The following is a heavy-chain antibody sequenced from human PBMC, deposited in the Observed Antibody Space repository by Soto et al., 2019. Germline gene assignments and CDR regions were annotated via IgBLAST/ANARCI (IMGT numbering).Heavy chain of an antibody. CDR2: VYYTGNT. Sequence: SETLSLTCTVSGGSISTSSWNWIRQAPGKGLEWIGCVYYTGNTNYNPSLKSRVTMSLDTSKNQFSLKLSSVTAADTAVYYCARRVQNTKVITQDNWFAPWGQVTRVTVSS. J-gene: IGHJ5*02. V-gene: IGHV4-59*08. D-gene: IGHD3-10*01. CDR3: ARRVQNTKVITQDNWFAP. CDR1: GGSISTSS.